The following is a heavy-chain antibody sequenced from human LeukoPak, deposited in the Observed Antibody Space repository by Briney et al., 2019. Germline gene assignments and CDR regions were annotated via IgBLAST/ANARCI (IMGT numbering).Heavy chain of an antibody. CDR2: MSPNSGNT. CDR1: GYTFTSYD. V-gene: IGHV1-8*01. Sequence: GASVKVSCKASGYTFTSYDINWVRQATGQGLEWMGWMSPNSGNTGYAQKFQGRVTMTRNTSISTAYMELSSLRSEDTAVYYCARGHYYDSSGSYAFDIWGQGTMVTVSS. CDR3: ARGHYYDSSGSYAFDI. D-gene: IGHD3-22*01. J-gene: IGHJ3*02.